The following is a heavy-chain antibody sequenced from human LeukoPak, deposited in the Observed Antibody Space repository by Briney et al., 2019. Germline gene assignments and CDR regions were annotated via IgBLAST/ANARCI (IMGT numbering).Heavy chain of an antibody. D-gene: IGHD1-26*01. CDR3: ATSPVGRTLYFDY. V-gene: IGHV4-59*08. CDR1: GGSISSYY. Sequence: SETLSLTCIVSGGSISSYYWNWIRQPPGKGLEWIGYIYYTGSTYYNPSLKSRVIISVDTSKSQFSLRLSSVTAADTAVYYCATSPVGRTLYFDYWGQGTLVTASS. CDR2: IYYTGST. J-gene: IGHJ4*02.